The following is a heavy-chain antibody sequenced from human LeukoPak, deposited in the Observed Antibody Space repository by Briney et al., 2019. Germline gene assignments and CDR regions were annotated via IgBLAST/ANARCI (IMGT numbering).Heavy chain of an antibody. CDR3: ARDRFLSSSWYGGFDY. V-gene: IGHV3-7*01. D-gene: IGHD6-13*01. CDR2: IKQAGSEN. Sequence: GGSLRLSCAASGFIFSSYWMTWVRQVPGKGLEWVANIKQAGSENSYVDSVKGRFTISRDNAKNSLYLQINSLRAEDTAVYYCARDRFLSSSWYGGFDYWGQGTLVTVSS. CDR1: GFIFSSYW. J-gene: IGHJ4*02.